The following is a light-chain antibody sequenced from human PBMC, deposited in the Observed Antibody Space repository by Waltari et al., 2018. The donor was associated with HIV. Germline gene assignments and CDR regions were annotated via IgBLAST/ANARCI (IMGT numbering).Light chain of an antibody. CDR2: GDY. Sequence: QSVLTQPPSVSGAPGPSVTISCPGSASNIGTNYDVNWYQQFPGAAPKLLIFGDYNRPSGVPDRFSGSKSGTSASLAITGLQPEDEADYYCQSYDVALGGFYLFGTGTTVTVL. CDR3: QSYDVALGGFYL. J-gene: IGLJ1*01. V-gene: IGLV1-40*01. CDR1: ASNIGTNYD.